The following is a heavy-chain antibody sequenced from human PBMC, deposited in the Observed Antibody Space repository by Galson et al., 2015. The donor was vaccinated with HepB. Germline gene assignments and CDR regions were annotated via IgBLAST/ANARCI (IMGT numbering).Heavy chain of an antibody. V-gene: IGHV3-30*01. D-gene: IGHD5-24*01. CDR2: ISYDGNNK. J-gene: IGHJ3*02. CDR1: GFTFSSYP. CDR3: AREGGDGYNLGGAFDI. Sequence: SLRLSCAASGFTFSSYPTHWVRQAPGKGLEWVATISYDGNNKYYADSMKGRFTVSRDNSKTTLFLQMNSLRAEDTAVYYCAREGGDGYNLGGAFDIWGQGTMVTVSS.